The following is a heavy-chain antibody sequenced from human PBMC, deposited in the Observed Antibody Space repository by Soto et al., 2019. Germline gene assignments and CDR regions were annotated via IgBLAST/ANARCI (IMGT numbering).Heavy chain of an antibody. D-gene: IGHD3-22*01. CDR3: AKTPYYYDSSGYYPGDY. Sequence: SLRLSCAASGFTFSSYAMSWVRQAPGKGLGWVSAISGSGGNTYYADSVKGRFTISRDNSKNTLYLQMNSLRAEDTAVYYCAKTPYYYDSSGYYPGDYWGQGTLVTVSS. CDR2: ISGSGGNT. V-gene: IGHV3-23*01. J-gene: IGHJ4*02. CDR1: GFTFSSYA.